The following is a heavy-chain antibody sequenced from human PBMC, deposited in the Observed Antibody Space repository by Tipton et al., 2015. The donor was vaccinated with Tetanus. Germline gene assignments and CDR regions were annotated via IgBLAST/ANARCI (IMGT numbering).Heavy chain of an antibody. CDR1: GYTFTSYY. CDR2: INPSGGST. J-gene: IGHJ6*02. Sequence: QLVQSGAEVKKPGESLMVSCEASGYTFTSYYMHWVRQAPGQGLEWMGIINPSGGSTSYAQKFQGRVTMTRDTSTSTVYMELSSLRSEDTAVYYCARGPTVTTAHYYYGMDVWGQGTTVTVSS. V-gene: IGHV1-46*01. CDR3: ARGPTVTTAHYYYGMDV. D-gene: IGHD4-11*01.